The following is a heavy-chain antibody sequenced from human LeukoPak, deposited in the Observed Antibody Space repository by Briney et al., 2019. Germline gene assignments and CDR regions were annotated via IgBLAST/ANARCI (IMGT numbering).Heavy chain of an antibody. CDR3: ARGGAAAGIRPRPRFGQ. Sequence: ASVKVSCKASGYTFTGYYMHWVRQAPGQGLEWMGWINPNSGGTNYAQKFQGRVTMTRDTSISTAYMEMSSLRSDEPAVYYCARGGAAAGIRPRPRFGQRGQGNLVPV. V-gene: IGHV1-2*02. D-gene: IGHD6-13*01. CDR1: GYTFTGYY. CDR2: INPNSGGT. J-gene: IGHJ4*02.